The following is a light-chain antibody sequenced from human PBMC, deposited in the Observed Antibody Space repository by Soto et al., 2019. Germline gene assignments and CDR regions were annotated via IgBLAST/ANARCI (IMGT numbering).Light chain of an antibody. CDR1: QTISSY. CDR2: AAF. J-gene: IGKJ2*01. Sequence: DIQMTPSPSSLSASVGDRVTITCRASQTISSYLNWYQQKPGKAPKLLIYAAFSLQSGVPSRFSGSGSGTDFTLTISSLQPEDFATYYCQQSHRIPYTFGQGTKLEIK. CDR3: QQSHRIPYT. V-gene: IGKV1-39*01.